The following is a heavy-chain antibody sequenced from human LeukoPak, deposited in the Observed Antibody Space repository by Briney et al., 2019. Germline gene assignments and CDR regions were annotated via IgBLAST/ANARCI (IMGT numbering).Heavy chain of an antibody. CDR3: AREYSNYYDSSGYYPFDY. J-gene: IGHJ4*02. CDR2: INHSGST. D-gene: IGHD3-22*01. Sequence: PSETLSLTCAVYGGSFNGYYWSWIRQPQGKGLEWIGEINHSGSTNYNPSLKSRVTISVDTSKNQFSLKLSSVTAADTAVYYCAREYSNYYDSSGYYPFDYWGQGTLVTVSS. V-gene: IGHV4-34*01. CDR1: GGSFNGYY.